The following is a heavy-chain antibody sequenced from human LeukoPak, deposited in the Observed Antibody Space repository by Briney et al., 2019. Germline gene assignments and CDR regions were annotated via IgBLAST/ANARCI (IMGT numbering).Heavy chain of an antibody. J-gene: IGHJ5*02. D-gene: IGHD3-22*01. CDR1: GGSISSYY. V-gene: IGHV4-59*01. Sequence: PSETLSLTCTGSGGSISSYYWSWIRQPPGKGLEWIGYIYYSGSTNYNPSLKSRVTISVDTSKNQFSLKLSSVTAADTAVYYCARDGDYDSSGYYPWGQGTLVTVSS. CDR3: ARDGDYDSSGYYP. CDR2: IYYSGST.